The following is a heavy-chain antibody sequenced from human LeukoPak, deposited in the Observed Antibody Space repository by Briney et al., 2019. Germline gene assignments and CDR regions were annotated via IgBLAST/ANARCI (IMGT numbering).Heavy chain of an antibody. J-gene: IGHJ6*03. D-gene: IGHD2-2*02. V-gene: IGHV1-69*04. Sequence: GASVKVSCKACGGTFSSYPISWVGQAPAQGLEWMGRIIPILGIANYAQKFQERVTITAEKSTSTAYMELSSLRSEDTAVYYCARAWVGVPAAIDYYYMDVWGKGTTVTVSS. CDR1: GGTFSSYP. CDR3: ARAWVGVPAAIDYYYMDV. CDR2: IIPILGIA.